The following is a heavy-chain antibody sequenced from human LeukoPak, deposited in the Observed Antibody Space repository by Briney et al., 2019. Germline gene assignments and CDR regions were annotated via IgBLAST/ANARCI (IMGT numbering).Heavy chain of an antibody. D-gene: IGHD6-13*01. CDR1: GFIFSPYA. J-gene: IGHJ4*02. CDR3: AKGGSSWYHNIYYFDY. V-gene: IGHV3-20*04. CDR2: IAGGDDR. Sequence: GGSLRLSCAASGFIFSPYAMSWVRQAPGKGLEWVAGIAGGDDRFYADSVKGRFTISRDNAKNSLYLQMNSLRAEDTALYYCAKGGSSWYHNIYYFDYWGQGTLVTVSS.